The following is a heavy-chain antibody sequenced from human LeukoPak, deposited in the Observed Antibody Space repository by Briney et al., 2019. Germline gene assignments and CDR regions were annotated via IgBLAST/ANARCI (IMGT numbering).Heavy chain of an antibody. D-gene: IGHD3-22*01. CDR2: IWFDGIRK. J-gene: IGHJ3*02. CDR1: GFTFSNYG. CDR3: ARDLEDSSPFGAFDM. V-gene: IGHV3-33*01. Sequence: PGGSLRLSCAASGFTFSNYGMHWVRQVPGKGLEWVAAIWFDGIRKYYADSVNGRLTISIDNSKNTLYLQMNSLRAEDTDVYYCARDLEDSSPFGAFDMWGQGTMVTVSS.